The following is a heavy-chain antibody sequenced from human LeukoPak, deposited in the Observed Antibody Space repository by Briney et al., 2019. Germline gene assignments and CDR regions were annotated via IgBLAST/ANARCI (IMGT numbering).Heavy chain of an antibody. CDR1: GFTFNIYS. CDR2: ISSSSSFI. D-gene: IGHD6-13*01. J-gene: IGHJ6*03. V-gene: IGHV3-21*01. CDR3: ARVAAGAETRNLHYHYMDV. Sequence: GGSLRLSCAASGFTFNIYSMSWVRQAPGKGLEWVSSISSSSSFIYYADSVEGRFTISRDNAKKLLYLQMNSLRAEDTAVHSCARVAAGAETRNLHYHYMDVWGKGTTVTVSS.